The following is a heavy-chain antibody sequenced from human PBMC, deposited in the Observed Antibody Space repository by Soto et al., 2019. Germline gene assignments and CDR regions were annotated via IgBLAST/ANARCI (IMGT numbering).Heavy chain of an antibody. Sequence: SETLSLTCTVSGGSIRTYYWSWLRQSPGKGLEWIGYIYNSGYTNYNPSLKSRVTISIDTSKNQFSLKLSSVTAADTAVYYCARERNFYDNSDGLFYFDYWGQGTLVTVSS. CDR2: IYNSGYT. V-gene: IGHV4-59*01. D-gene: IGHD3-22*01. J-gene: IGHJ4*02. CDR1: GGSIRTYY. CDR3: ARERNFYDNSDGLFYFDY.